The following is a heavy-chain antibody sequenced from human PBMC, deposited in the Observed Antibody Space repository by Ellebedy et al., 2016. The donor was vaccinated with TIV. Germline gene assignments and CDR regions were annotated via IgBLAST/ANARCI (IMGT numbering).Heavy chain of an antibody. D-gene: IGHD3-9*01. Sequence: SETLSLTXAVYGGSFSGYYWSWIRQPPGKGLEWIGEINHSGSTNYNPSLKSRVTISVDTSKNQFSLKLSSVTAADTAVYYCARRKRGTYDTQNYGMDVWGQGTTVTVSS. CDR2: INHSGST. J-gene: IGHJ6*02. CDR3: ARRKRGTYDTQNYGMDV. CDR1: GGSFSGYY. V-gene: IGHV4-34*01.